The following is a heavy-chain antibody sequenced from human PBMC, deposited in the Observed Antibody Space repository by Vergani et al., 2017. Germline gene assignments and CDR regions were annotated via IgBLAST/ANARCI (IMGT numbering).Heavy chain of an antibody. CDR2: ISWNSGSI. Sequence: EVQLVESGGGLVKPGGSLRLSCAASGFTFDDYAMHWVRQAPGKGLEWVSGISWNSGSIGYADSVKGRFTISRDNAKNSLYLQMNSLRAEDTALYYCAKGSREWYFDLWGRGTLVTVSS. V-gene: IGHV3-9*01. CDR3: AKGSREWYFDL. D-gene: IGHD1-26*01. J-gene: IGHJ2*01. CDR1: GFTFDDYA.